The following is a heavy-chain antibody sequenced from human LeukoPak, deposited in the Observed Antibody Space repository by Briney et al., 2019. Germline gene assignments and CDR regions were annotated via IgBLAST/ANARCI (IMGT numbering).Heavy chain of an antibody. CDR3: ARESYAFDI. CDR2: IIPIFGTA. Sequence: EASVKVSCTASGGTFSSYAISWVRQAPGQGLEWMGGIIPIFGTANYAQKFQGRVTITADESTSTAYMELSRLRSGDTAVYYCARESYAFDIWGQGTMVTVSS. CDR1: GGTFSSYA. J-gene: IGHJ3*02. V-gene: IGHV1-69*13.